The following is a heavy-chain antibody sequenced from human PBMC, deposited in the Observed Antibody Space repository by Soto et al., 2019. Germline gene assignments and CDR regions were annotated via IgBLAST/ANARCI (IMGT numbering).Heavy chain of an antibody. CDR3: ARESRLLRGGVDY. Sequence: EVQLVESGGGLVKPGGSLRLSCAASGFTFSSYSMNWVRQAPGKVLEWVSSISSSSSYIYYADSVKGRFTISRDNAKNSLYLQMNSLRAEDTAVYYCARESRLLRGGVDYWGQGTLVTVSS. CDR1: GFTFSSYS. D-gene: IGHD2-15*01. CDR2: ISSSSSYI. V-gene: IGHV3-21*01. J-gene: IGHJ4*02.